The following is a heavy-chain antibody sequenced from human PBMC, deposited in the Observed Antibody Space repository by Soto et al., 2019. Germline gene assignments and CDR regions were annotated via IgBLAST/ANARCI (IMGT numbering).Heavy chain of an antibody. J-gene: IGHJ4*02. V-gene: IGHV3-30-3*01. Sequence: QVQLVESGGGVVQPGRSLRLSCAASGFTFSSYAMHWVRQAPGKGLEWVAVISYDGSNKYYADSVKGRFTISRDNSKNTLYLQMNSLRAEDTAVYYCARGRDPDARLFWGQGTLVTVSS. CDR1: GFTFSSYA. D-gene: IGHD6-25*01. CDR2: ISYDGSNK. CDR3: ARGRDPDARLF.